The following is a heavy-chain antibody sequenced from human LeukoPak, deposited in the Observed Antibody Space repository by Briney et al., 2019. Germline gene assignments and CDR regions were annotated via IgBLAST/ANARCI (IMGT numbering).Heavy chain of an antibody. CDR2: INSDGSST. D-gene: IGHD3-3*01. CDR3: ARAVRAHPPADF. V-gene: IGHV3-74*01. Sequence: GGSLRLSCAASGFSFSSYWMHWVRQAPGKGLEWVSRINSDGSSTTYADSVKGRSSISRDNAKNTLYLHMSSLRAEDTGVYYCARAVRAHPPADFWGQGTLVPVSS. J-gene: IGHJ4*02. CDR1: GFSFSSYW.